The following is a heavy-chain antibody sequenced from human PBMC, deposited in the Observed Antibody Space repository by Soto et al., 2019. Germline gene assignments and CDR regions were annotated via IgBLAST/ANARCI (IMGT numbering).Heavy chain of an antibody. Sequence: SLRLCCAASGFTFNIYGMHWVRQAPGKGLEWVAVISYDGSNKYYADSVKGRFTISRDNSKNTLYLQMNSLRAEDTAVYYCAKDGRYYYDSSGYYFLAGYYYYGMDVWGQGTTGTVS. J-gene: IGHJ6*02. D-gene: IGHD3-22*01. CDR2: ISYDGSNK. CDR1: GFTFNIYG. CDR3: AKDGRYYYDSSGYYFLAGYYYYGMDV. V-gene: IGHV3-30*18.